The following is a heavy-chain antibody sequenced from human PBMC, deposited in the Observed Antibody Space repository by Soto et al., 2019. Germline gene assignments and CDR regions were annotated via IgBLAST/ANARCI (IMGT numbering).Heavy chain of an antibody. CDR3: ASYRWAFYFDS. V-gene: IGHV4-59*01. D-gene: IGHD2-8*02. Sequence: PSETLSLTCSVSGRSMSSNYWSWIRQSPDKGLEWLGYVFYGGTDYNQSLEGRVSMSVETPKSQFSLKLTSVTAADTAVYYCASYRWAFYFDSWGQGIQVTVSS. CDR1: GRSMSSNY. CDR2: VFYGGT. J-gene: IGHJ4*02.